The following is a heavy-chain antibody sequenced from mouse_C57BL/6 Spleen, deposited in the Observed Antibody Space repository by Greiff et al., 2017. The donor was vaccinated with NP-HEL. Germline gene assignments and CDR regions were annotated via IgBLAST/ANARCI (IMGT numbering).Heavy chain of an antibody. J-gene: IGHJ4*01. Sequence: EVKLEESGTVLARPGASVKMSCKTSGYTFPSYWMHWVKQRPGQGLAWIGAIYPGNSDTSYNQKFKGKAKLTAVTSASTAYMELSSLTNEDSAVYYYTRYYYGSLYAMDYWGQGTSVTVSS. V-gene: IGHV1-5*01. CDR2: IYPGNSDT. CDR1: GYTFPSYW. D-gene: IGHD1-1*01. CDR3: TRYYYGSLYAMDY.